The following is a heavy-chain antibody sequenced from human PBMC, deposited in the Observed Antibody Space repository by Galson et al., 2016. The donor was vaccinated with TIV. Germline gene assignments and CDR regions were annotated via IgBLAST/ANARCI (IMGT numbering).Heavy chain of an antibody. V-gene: IGHV2-70*11. J-gene: IGHJ4*02. CDR3: ARRSGYYDSSGHSIPRTFDY. CDR2: IDWDDDK. CDR1: GFSLNTDGMC. Sequence: PALVKPTQTLTLTCTFSGFSLNTDGMCVNWIRQPPGKALEWLARIDWDDDKSYSPSLKTRLTITKETSKNQVVMKMTNMDPVDTATYYYARRSGYYDSSGHSIPRTFDYWGQGALVTVSS. D-gene: IGHD3-22*01.